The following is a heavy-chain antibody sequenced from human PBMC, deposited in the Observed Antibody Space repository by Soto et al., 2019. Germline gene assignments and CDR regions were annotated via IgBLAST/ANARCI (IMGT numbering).Heavy chain of an antibody. V-gene: IGHV4-34*01. J-gene: IGHJ5*02. CDR3: ARGQRDDFWSGYYPYWFAP. D-gene: IGHD3-3*01. Sequence: SETLSLTCAVYGGSFSGYYWSWIRQPPGKGLEWIGEINHSGSTNYNPSLKSRVTISVDTSKNQFSLKLSSVTAADTAVYYCARGQRDDFWSGYYPYWFAPWGQGTPVTVSS. CDR1: GGSFSGYY. CDR2: INHSGST.